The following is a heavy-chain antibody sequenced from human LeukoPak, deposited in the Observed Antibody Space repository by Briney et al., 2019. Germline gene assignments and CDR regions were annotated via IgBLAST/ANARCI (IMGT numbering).Heavy chain of an antibody. D-gene: IGHD6-19*01. CDR3: ARDRRIAVAGMDWFDP. Sequence: GGSLRLSCAASGFTFSSYSMNWVRQAPGKGLEWVSSISSSSSYIYYADSVKGRFTISRDNAKNSLYLQVNSLRAEDTAVYYCARDRRIAVAGMDWFDPWGQGTLVTVSS. J-gene: IGHJ5*02. CDR2: ISSSSSYI. CDR1: GFTFSSYS. V-gene: IGHV3-21*01.